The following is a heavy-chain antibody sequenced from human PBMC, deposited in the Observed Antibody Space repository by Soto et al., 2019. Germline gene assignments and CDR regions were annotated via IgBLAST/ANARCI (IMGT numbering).Heavy chain of an antibody. CDR2: INSDGSST. CDR3: AKDWSGNCGGDCYSLG. D-gene: IGHD2-21*02. V-gene: IGHV3-74*01. J-gene: IGHJ4*02. CDR1: GFTFTSYW. Sequence: EVQLVESGGGLVQPGGSLRLSCAASGFTFTSYWMHWVRQAPGKGLVWVSRINSDGSSTSYADSVKGRFTISRDNAKNTLYLQMNSLRAEDTAVYYCAKDWSGNCGGDCYSLGWGQGTLVTVSS.